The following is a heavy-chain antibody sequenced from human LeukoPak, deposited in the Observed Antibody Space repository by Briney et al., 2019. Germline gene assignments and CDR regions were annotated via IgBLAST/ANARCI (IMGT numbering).Heavy chain of an antibody. D-gene: IGHD6-13*01. CDR3: ARDQRYSSSWIDY. V-gene: IGHV1-18*04. J-gene: IGHJ4*02. CDR2: ISAYNGNT. Sequence: GASVKVSCKASGYTFTGYYMHWVRQAPGQGLEWMGWISAYNGNTNYAQKLQGRVTMTTDTSTSTAYMELRSLRSDDTAVYYCARDQRYSSSWIDYWGQGTLVTVSS. CDR1: GYTFTGYY.